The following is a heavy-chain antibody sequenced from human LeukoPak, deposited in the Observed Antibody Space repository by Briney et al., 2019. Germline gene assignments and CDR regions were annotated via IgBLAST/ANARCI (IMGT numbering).Heavy chain of an antibody. Sequence: GGSLRLSCAASGFTFSSYEMNWVRQAPGKGLEWVSYISTSGSTKYYADSVKGRFTISRDNAKNSLYLQMNSLRAEDTSVYYCARDRDPGYNDSSGYRRVNAFDIWGQGTMVTVSS. CDR2: ISTSGSTK. CDR3: ARDRDPGYNDSSGYRRVNAFDI. CDR1: GFTFSSYE. D-gene: IGHD3-22*01. V-gene: IGHV3-48*03. J-gene: IGHJ3*02.